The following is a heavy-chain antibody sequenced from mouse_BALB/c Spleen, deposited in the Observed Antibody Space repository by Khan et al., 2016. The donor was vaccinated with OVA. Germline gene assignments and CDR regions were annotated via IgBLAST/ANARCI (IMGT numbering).Heavy chain of an antibody. Sequence: EVQLQQSGAELVRPGALVKLSCKASGFNIKDYYMLWVKQRPEQGLEWIGWIDPENGNPIYDPKFQAKASITADTSSNTAYLQLSSLTSEDTAVYYCARRGYGNYWFAYWGQGTLVTVSA. CDR1: GFNIKDYY. CDR3: ARRGYGNYWFAY. J-gene: IGHJ3*01. V-gene: IGHV14-1*02. D-gene: IGHD2-1*01. CDR2: IDPENGNP.